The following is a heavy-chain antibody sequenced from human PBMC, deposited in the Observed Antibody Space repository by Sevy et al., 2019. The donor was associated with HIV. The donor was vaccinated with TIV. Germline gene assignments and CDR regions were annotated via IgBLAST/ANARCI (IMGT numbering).Heavy chain of an antibody. J-gene: IGHJ4*02. CDR1: GYSISSGYY. CDR3: ARVDDILTNYFDY. CDR2: IYHSGST. D-gene: IGHD3-9*01. V-gene: IGHV4-38-2*01. Sequence: SETLSLTCAVSGYSISSGYYWGWIRQPPGKGLEWIGSIYHSGSTYHNPSLKSRVTISVDTSKNQFSLKLSSVTAADTAVYYCARVDDILTNYFDYWGQGTLVTVSS.